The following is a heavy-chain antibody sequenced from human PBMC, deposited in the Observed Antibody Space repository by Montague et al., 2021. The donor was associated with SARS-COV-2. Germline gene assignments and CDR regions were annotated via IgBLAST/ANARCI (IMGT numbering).Heavy chain of an antibody. CDR2: INHGGST. J-gene: IGHJ6*03. CDR3: ARLRDGVVPSPILGVGPYYSYYSMDV. D-gene: IGHD3-10*01. CDR1: GTSFSGYC. V-gene: IGHV4-34*01. Sequence: SETLSLTCAVHGTSFSGYCWNWIRQPPGKGLEWIGEINHGGSTKYSPSLKSRLTISADTSKNQFSLKLTSVAAADTAVYYCARLRDGVVPSPILGVGPYYSYYSMDVWGRGTTVTVSS.